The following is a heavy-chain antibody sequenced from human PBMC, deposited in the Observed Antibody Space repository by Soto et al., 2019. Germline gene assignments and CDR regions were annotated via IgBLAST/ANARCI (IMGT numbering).Heavy chain of an antibody. V-gene: IGHV1-69*01. CDR2: IMPFFGSG. D-gene: IGHD2-2*03. CDR3: ARARAGYCSHFVY. CDR1: RGTYTNYA. Sequence: QVYLVQSGAEVKKPGSSVKVSCKALRGTYTNYAFSWVRQAPGQGLEWMGGIMPFFGSGNYAQKFQGRINITADESTSSVYLELTSLRSEDTAVYYCARARAGYCSHFVYWGQGTLVSVSS. J-gene: IGHJ4*02.